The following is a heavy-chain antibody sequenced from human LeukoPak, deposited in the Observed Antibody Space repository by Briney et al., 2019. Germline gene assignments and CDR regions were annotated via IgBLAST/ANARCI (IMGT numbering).Heavy chain of an antibody. CDR2: ISSSGSTI. V-gene: IGHV3-48*03. Sequence: GGSLKLSCAASGFTFSSYEMTWVRKAPGKGLEWVSYISSSGSTIYYADSVKGRFTISRDNAKNSLYLQMNSLRAEDTAVYYCARAPGYSSSWFKPDYYYYGMDVWGQGTTVTVSS. CDR1: GFTFSSYE. J-gene: IGHJ6*02. CDR3: ARAPGYSSSWFKPDYYYYGMDV. D-gene: IGHD6-13*01.